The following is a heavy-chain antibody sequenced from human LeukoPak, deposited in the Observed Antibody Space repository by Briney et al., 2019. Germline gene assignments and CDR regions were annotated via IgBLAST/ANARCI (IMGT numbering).Heavy chain of an antibody. CDR1: GYTFTGYY. CDR3: ARDPRGTTVIFDY. V-gene: IGHV1-2*02. J-gene: IGHJ4*02. D-gene: IGHD4-17*01. CDR2: INANSGGT. Sequence: EASVKVSCKASGYTFTGYYMHWVRQAPGQGLEWMRWINANSGGTNYAQKFQGRVTMTRDTSISTAYMELSRLRSDDTAVYYCARDPRGTTVIFDYWGQGTLVTVSS.